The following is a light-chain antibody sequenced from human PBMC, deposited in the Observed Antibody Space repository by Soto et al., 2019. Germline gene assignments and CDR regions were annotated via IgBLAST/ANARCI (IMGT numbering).Light chain of an antibody. CDR2: AAS. J-gene: IGKJ3*01. CDR3: QQSYTTPLT. V-gene: IGKV1-39*01. Sequence: LHMTQSPSSLSAFVGDRVTITCRTSQRISNYLNWYQQKPGKAPKLLIYAASSLLSGVPSRFSGGGSGTDFTLTISSLQPEDFATYYCQQSYTTPLTFGPGTKVEVK. CDR1: QRISNY.